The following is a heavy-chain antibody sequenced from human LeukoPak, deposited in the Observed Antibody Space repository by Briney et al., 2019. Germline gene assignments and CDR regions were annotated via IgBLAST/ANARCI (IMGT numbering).Heavy chain of an antibody. CDR2: IIPIFGTA. CDR1: GGTFSSYA. J-gene: IGHJ4*02. V-gene: IGHV1-69*05. CDR3: ARGGWDMATSYSFDY. Sequence: SVKVSCKASGGTFSSYAISWVRQAPGQGLEWMGGIIPIFGTAHYVQKFQGRVTLTTDESKSTASIELSSLRSEHTAVYYCARGGWDMATSYSFDYWGQGTLVTVSS. D-gene: IGHD5-24*01.